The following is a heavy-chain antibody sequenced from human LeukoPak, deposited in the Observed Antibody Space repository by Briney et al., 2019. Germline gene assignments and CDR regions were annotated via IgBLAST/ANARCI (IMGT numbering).Heavy chain of an antibody. CDR2: ISHDGSVT. V-gene: IGHV3-30*03. Sequence: PGGSLRLSCAASGFTFSHYGMQWVRQAPGKGLEWAAVISHDGSVTFYADSVKGRFTISRDNSKYTVDLQMYSLRAEDTAVYYCARFLPRYYGMDVWGQGTTVTVSS. CDR3: ARFLPRYYGMDV. J-gene: IGHJ6*02. CDR1: GFTFSHYG.